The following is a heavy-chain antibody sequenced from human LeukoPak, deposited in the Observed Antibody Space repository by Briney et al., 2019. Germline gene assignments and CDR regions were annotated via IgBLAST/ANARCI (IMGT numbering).Heavy chain of an antibody. J-gene: IGHJ5*02. CDR3: ARHAIHNWFDP. CDR2: IYYSGST. V-gene: IGHV4-39*01. CDR1: GRFIRSSSYY. Sequence: SETLSLTCTVSGRFIRSSSYYWGWIRQPPGKGLEWIGSIYYSGSTYYNPSLKSRVTISVDTSKNQFSLKLSSVTAADTAVYYCARHAIHNWFDPWGQGTLVTVSS.